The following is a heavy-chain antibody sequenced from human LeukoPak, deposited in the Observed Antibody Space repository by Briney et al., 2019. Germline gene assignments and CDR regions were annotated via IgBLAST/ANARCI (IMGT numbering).Heavy chain of an antibody. CDR1: GFTFSTSG. J-gene: IGHJ1*01. D-gene: IGHD6-6*01. V-gene: IGHV3-30*02. CDR2: IHSEGNNK. CDR3: VRSLTAREYFQH. Sequence: GGSLRLSCAASGFTFSTSGMHWVRQAPGKGLEWVTFIHSEGNNKQYADSVKGRFTISRGNSKNSLSLQMNSLRTEDTAVYYCVRSLTAREYFQHWGQGTLVTVSS.